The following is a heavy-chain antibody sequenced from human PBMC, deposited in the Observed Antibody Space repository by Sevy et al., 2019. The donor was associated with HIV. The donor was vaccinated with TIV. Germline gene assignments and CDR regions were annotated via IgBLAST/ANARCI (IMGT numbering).Heavy chain of an antibody. D-gene: IGHD3-9*01. CDR2: ISGSGSYP. CDR1: QFTFSNSA. J-gene: IGHJ6*02. Sequence: GGSLRLSCAASQFTFSNSAMHWVRRAPGEGLEWLSAISGSGSYPYYADSVKGRFTISTDNSKTTLYLQMNSLRADDTAVYYCVKGTGYYYYYGMDVWGQGTTVTVSS. V-gene: IGHV3-23*01. CDR3: VKGTGYYYYYGMDV.